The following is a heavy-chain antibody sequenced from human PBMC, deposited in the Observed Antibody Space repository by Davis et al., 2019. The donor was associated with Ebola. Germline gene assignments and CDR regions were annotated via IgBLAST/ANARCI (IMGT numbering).Heavy chain of an antibody. CDR2: ISSNGATT. CDR3: AKSPPIVVVPAAINLSLGELAYYYGMDV. J-gene: IGHJ6*02. Sequence: GESLKISCAASGFTFSNYDMTWVRQAPGKGLDWVSRISSNGATTYYADSVRGRFTISRDNSRNTLYLQMNSLRADDTAVYYCAKSPPIVVVPAAINLSLGELAYYYGMDVWGQGTTVTVSS. D-gene: IGHD2-2*01. CDR1: GFTFSNYD. V-gene: IGHV3-23*01.